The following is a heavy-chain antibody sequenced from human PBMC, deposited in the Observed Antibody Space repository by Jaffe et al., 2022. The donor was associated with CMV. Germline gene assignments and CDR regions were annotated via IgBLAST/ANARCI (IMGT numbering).Heavy chain of an antibody. CDR1: GFTFSSYS. CDR2: ISSSSSYI. CDR3: ARMGAAAGTYYYYYGMDV. D-gene: IGHD6-13*01. J-gene: IGHJ6*02. V-gene: IGHV3-21*01. Sequence: EVQLVESGGGLVKPGGSLRLSCAASGFTFSSYSMNWVRQAPGKGLEWVSSISSSSSYIYYADSVKGRFTISRDNAKNSLYLQMNSLRAEDTAVYYCARMGAAAGTYYYYYGMDVWGQGTTVTVSS.